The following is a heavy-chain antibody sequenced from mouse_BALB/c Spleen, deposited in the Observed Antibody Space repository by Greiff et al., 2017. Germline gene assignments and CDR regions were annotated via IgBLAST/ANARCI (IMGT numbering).Heavy chain of an antibody. V-gene: IGHV2-4-1*01. D-gene: IGHD1-1*01. CDR3: AKNYYGSSYGYFDV. Sequence: QVQLKESGPGLVQPSQSLSITCTVSGFSLTSYGVHWVRQSPGKGLEWLGVIWSGGSTDYNAAFISRLSISKDNSKSQVFFKMNSLQADDTAIYYCAKNYYGSSYGYFDVWGAGTTVTVSS. CDR1: GFSLTSYG. CDR2: IWSGGST. J-gene: IGHJ1*01.